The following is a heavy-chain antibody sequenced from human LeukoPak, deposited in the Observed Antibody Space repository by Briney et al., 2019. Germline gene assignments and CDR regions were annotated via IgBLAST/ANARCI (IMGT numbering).Heavy chain of an antibody. D-gene: IGHD5-18*01. CDR3: ARAPKYSYYYYMDV. V-gene: IGHV4-59*01. CDR1: GGSISSYY. Sequence: SETLSLTCTVSGGSISSYYWSWIRQPPGKGLEWIGYIYYSGSTNYNPSLKSRVTISVDTSKNQFSLKLSSVTAADTAVYYCARAPKYSYYYYMDVWGKGTTVTVSS. J-gene: IGHJ6*03. CDR2: IYYSGST.